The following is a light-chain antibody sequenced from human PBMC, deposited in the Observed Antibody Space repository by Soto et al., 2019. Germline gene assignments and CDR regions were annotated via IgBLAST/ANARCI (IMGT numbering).Light chain of an antibody. V-gene: IGKV2-30*01. CDR2: KVS. Sequence: DVAMTQSPLSLPVTLGQPATISCRSSQSLVNSDGNTYLSWFQQRPGQSPRRLIHKVSYRDSGVPVRFSGSGSGTDFTLKISRVEADDVGVYYCMQGTHWPATFGQGTKVDIK. CDR3: MQGTHWPAT. J-gene: IGKJ1*01. CDR1: QSLVNSDGNTY.